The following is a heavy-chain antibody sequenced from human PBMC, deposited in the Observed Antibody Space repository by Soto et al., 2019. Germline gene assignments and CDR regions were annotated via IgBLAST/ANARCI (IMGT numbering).Heavy chain of an antibody. CDR2: INHSGST. CDR1: GGSFSGYY. Sequence: PSETLSLTCAVYGGSFSGYYWSWIRQPPGKGLEWIEEINHSGSTNYNPSLKSRVTISVDTSKNQFSLKLSSVTAADTAVYYCARGLNGYSSRWYSSPYWFDSWGQGTLVTVSS. J-gene: IGHJ5*01. D-gene: IGHD6-13*01. V-gene: IGHV4-34*01. CDR3: ARGLNGYSSRWYSSPYWFDS.